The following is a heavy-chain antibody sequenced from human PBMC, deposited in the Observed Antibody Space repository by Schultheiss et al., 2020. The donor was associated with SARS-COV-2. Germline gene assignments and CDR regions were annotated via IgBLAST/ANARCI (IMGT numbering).Heavy chain of an antibody. CDR3: ARLPFVVVTGPIYNWFDA. CDR1: GGSISSSNW. CDR2: IYYSGST. Sequence: SETLSLTCAVSGGSISSSNWWSWVRQPPGKGLEWIGSIYYSGSTYYNPSLKSRVTISVDTSKNQFSLKLTSVTAADTAVYYCARLPFVVVTGPIYNWFDAWGQGTLVTVSS. D-gene: IGHD2-21*02. V-gene: IGHV4-4*02. J-gene: IGHJ5*02.